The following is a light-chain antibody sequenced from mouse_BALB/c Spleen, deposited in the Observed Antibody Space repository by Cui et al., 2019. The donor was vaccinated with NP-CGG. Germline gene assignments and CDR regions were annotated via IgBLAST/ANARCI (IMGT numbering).Light chain of an antibody. CDR1: TGAVTTSNY. CDR2: GTN. Sequence: QAVVTQAYALTTSPGETVTLTCRSSTGAVTTSNYANWVQEKPDHLFTGLMGGTNNRAPGVPARFSGSLIGDKAALTITGAQTEDEAIYFCALWYSNHWVFGGGTKLTVL. CDR3: ALWYSNHWV. J-gene: IGLJ1*01. V-gene: IGLV1*01.